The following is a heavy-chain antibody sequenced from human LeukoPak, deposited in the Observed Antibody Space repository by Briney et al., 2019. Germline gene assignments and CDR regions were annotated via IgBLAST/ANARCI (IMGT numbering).Heavy chain of an antibody. J-gene: IGHJ4*02. V-gene: IGHV5-51*01. D-gene: IGHD5-24*01. CDR2: IHPGDSDT. CDR3: ARGKYGYNYDY. CDR1: GYSFTTYW. Sequence: GESLKISCKTSGYSFTTYWIGWVRQMPGKGLEWMGVIHPGDSDTRYSPSFQGQVTISADKSISTAYLQWSGLKASDTGMYYCARGKYGYNYDYWGQGTLVTVSS.